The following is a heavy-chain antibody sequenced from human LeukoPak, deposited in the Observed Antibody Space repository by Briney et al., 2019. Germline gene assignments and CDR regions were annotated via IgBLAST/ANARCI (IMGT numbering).Heavy chain of an antibody. Sequence: SETLSLTCAVYGGSFSGYYWSWIRQPPGKGLEWIGEINHSGSTNYNPSLKSRVTISVDTSKNQFSLKLSSVTAADTAVYYCARGGFKYSSGWYRGDYWGQGTLVTVSS. CDR3: ARGGFKYSSGWYRGDY. CDR1: GGSFSGYY. J-gene: IGHJ4*02. CDR2: INHSGST. D-gene: IGHD6-19*01. V-gene: IGHV4-34*01.